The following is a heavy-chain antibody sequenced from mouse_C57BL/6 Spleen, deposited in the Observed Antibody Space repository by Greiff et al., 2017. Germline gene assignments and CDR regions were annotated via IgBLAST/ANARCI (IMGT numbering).Heavy chain of an antibody. D-gene: IGHD2-1*01. J-gene: IGHJ4*01. CDR1: GYTFTSYW. CDR2: IDPNSGGT. CDR3: ARFPLSTPYAIDY. V-gene: IGHV1-72*01. Sequence: VQLQQPGAELVQPGASVTLSCKASGYTFTSYWMHWVKQRPGSGLEWIGRIDPNSGGTKYNEKFKSKATLTVDKPSSTAYMQLCSLTSEDSAVYYCARFPLSTPYAIDYGGQGTSVTVSS.